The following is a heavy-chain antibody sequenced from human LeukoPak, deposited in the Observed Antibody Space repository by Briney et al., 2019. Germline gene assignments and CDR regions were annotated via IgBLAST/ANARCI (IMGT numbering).Heavy chain of an antibody. Sequence: SETLSLTCTVSGGSISSSSYYWGWIRQPPGKGLEWIGCIYYSGSTYYNPSLKSRVTISVDTSKNQFSLKLSSVTAADTAVYYCARSLVPAAPGHNWFDPWGQGTLVTVSS. J-gene: IGHJ5*02. CDR3: ARSLVPAAPGHNWFDP. CDR1: GGSISSSSYY. CDR2: IYYSGST. D-gene: IGHD2-2*01. V-gene: IGHV4-39*07.